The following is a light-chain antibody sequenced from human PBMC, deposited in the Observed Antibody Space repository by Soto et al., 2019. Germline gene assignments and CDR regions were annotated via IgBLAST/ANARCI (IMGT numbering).Light chain of an antibody. CDR2: LNS. J-gene: IGLJ1*01. CDR3: ATWDDSLNLLYV. V-gene: IGLV1-40*01. CDR1: SSNIGAGYD. Sequence: QAVVTQPPSVSGAPGQRVTISCTGSSSNIGAGYDVHWYQQLPGTAPKLLIYLNSRRPSGVPDRFSGSKSGTSASLAISGLQSEDEAEYYCATWDDSLNLLYVFGTGTKVTVL.